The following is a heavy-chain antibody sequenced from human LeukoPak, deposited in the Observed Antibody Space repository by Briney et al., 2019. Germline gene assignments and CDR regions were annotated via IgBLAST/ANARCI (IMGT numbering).Heavy chain of an antibody. V-gene: IGHV3-23*01. CDR1: GFIFRNYA. Sequence: GGSLRLSCAASGFIFRNYAMTWVRQAPGKGLEWVSDVSGSGYITYYADSVKGRFTISRDNSTNTLYLQMNSLREEDTVVYYCRGGVGYCSGKYCYSRPRGIDRWGQGALVTVSS. CDR3: RGGVGYCSGKYCYSRPRGIDR. J-gene: IGHJ5*02. CDR2: VSGSGYIT. D-gene: IGHD2-15*01.